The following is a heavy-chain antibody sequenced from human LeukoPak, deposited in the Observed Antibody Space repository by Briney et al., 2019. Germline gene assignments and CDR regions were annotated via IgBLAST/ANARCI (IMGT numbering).Heavy chain of an antibody. D-gene: IGHD2-2*01. J-gene: IGHJ4*02. V-gene: IGHV3-53*01. CDR2: IYSGGST. Sequence: GGSLRLSCAASGFTVSTYYMTWVRQAPGKGLERVSVIYSGGSTYYADSVKGRFTVSRDNSKNTLYLQMNSLRAEDTAMYYCARGLGYCTSTTCLLPFDYWGQGTLVTVSS. CDR3: ARGLGYCTSTTCLLPFDY. CDR1: GFTVSTYY.